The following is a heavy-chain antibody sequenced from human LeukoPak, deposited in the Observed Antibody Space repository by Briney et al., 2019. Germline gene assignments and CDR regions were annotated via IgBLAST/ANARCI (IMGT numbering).Heavy chain of an antibody. CDR3: ARGQEFYGSGYPINHYFDY. V-gene: IGHV3-7*01. J-gene: IGHJ4*02. CDR2: IKQDGSEK. CDR1: GFTFSSYW. Sequence: GGSLRLSCAASGFTFSSYWMSWVREAPGKGLEWVANIKQDGSEKYYVDSVKGRFTISRDNAKNSLYLQINSLRAEDTAVYYCARGQEFYGSGYPINHYFDYWSQGTLVTVSS. D-gene: IGHD3-10*01.